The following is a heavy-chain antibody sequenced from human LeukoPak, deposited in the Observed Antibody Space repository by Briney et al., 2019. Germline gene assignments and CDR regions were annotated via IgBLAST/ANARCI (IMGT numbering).Heavy chain of an antibody. J-gene: IGHJ3*02. CDR3: ARVTGGPSDDAFDI. Sequence: SETLSLTCTVSGGSISSGDYYWSWIRQPPGKGLEWIGYIYYSGSTNYNPSLKSRVTISVDTSKNQFSLKLSSVTAADTAVYYCARVTGGPSDDAFDIWGQGTMVTVSS. CDR1: GGSISSGDYY. CDR2: IYYSGST. V-gene: IGHV4-61*08. D-gene: IGHD1-14*01.